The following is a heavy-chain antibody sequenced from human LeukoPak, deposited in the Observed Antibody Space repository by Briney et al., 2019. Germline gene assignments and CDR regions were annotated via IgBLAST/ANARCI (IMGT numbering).Heavy chain of an antibody. CDR3: ARDPRYSSSN. Sequence: GGSLRLSCAASGFAITTYEMNWVRQAPGKGLEWVSYINSRGGTTFYADSVKGRFTISRDNAKNSLYLQMNSLRAEDTAVYYCARDPRYSSSNWGQGTLVTVSS. J-gene: IGHJ4*02. D-gene: IGHD6-6*01. V-gene: IGHV3-48*03. CDR1: GFAITTYE. CDR2: INSRGGTT.